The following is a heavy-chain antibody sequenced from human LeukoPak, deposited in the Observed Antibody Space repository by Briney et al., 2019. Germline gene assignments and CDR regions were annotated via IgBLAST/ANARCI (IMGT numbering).Heavy chain of an antibody. CDR1: GFTFSSYA. V-gene: IGHV3-23*01. CDR3: AKDGVSYYFGSSGYPEYFQH. CDR2: ISGSGGST. Sequence: GGSLRLSCAASGFTFSSYAMSWVRQAPGKGLEWVSAISGSGGSTYYADSVKGRFTISRDNSKNTLYLQMNSLRAEDTAVYYCAKDGVSYYFGSSGYPEYFQHWGQGTLVTVSS. J-gene: IGHJ1*01. D-gene: IGHD3-22*01.